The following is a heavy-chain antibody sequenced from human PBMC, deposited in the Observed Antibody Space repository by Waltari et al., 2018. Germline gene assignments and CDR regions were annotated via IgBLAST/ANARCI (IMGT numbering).Heavy chain of an antibody. CDR2: IYYSGST. CDR3: ARHPAMTIMLWYFDL. CDR1: GGYISSSSYY. D-gene: IGHD2-8*01. V-gene: IGHV4-39*01. J-gene: IGHJ2*01. Sequence: QLQLQESGPGLVKPSETLSLTCTVSGGYISSSSYYWGWIRQPPGKGLEWIGSIYYSGSTHYNPSLKSRVTISVDTSKNQFSLKLSSVTAADTAVYYCARHPAMTIMLWYFDLWGRGTLVTVSS.